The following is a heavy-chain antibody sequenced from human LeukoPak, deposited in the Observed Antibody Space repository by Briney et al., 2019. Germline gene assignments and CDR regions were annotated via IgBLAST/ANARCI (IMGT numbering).Heavy chain of an antibody. CDR2: IYYSGST. CDR1: GGSINNYY. J-gene: IGHJ6*02. Sequence: SETLSLTCTVSGGSINNYYWGWIRQPPGKGLEWIGSIYYSGSTYYNPSLKSRVTISVDTSKNQFSLKLSSVTAADTAVYYCARQGLRVGDVWGQGTTVTVSS. D-gene: IGHD3-10*01. CDR3: ARQGLRVGDV. V-gene: IGHV4-39*01.